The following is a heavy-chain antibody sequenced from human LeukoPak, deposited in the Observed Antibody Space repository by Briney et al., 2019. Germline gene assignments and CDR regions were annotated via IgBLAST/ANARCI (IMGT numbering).Heavy chain of an antibody. CDR2: IYPGDSDT. V-gene: IGHV5-51*01. Sequence: GESLKISCKGSGYSFTSYWIGWVRQMPGKGLEWMGIIYPGDSDTRYSPSFQGQVTISADKSISTAYLQWSSLKASDTAMYYCARTIYDYVWGSCRSIDYWGQGTLVTVSS. CDR1: GYSFTSYW. D-gene: IGHD3-16*02. J-gene: IGHJ4*02. CDR3: ARTIYDYVWGSCRSIDY.